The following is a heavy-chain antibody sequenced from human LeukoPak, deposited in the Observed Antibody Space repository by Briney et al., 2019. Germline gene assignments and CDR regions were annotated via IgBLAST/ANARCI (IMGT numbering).Heavy chain of an antibody. Sequence: GGSLRLSCAASGFTFSSYEMNWVRQAPGKGLEWVSYISSSGSTIYYADSVKGRFTISRDNAKNSLYLQMNSLRAEDTAVYYCARGSPAYYYDSSGSPFDIWGQGTMVTVSS. CDR3: ARGSPAYYYDSSGSPFDI. V-gene: IGHV3-48*03. D-gene: IGHD3-22*01. CDR1: GFTFSSYE. J-gene: IGHJ3*02. CDR2: ISSSGSTI.